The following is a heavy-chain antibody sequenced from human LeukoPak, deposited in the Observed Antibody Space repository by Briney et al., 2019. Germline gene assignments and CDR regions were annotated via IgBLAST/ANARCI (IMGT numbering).Heavy chain of an antibody. CDR1: GGSISSYY. D-gene: IGHD2-2*01. V-gene: IGHV4-4*07. Sequence: SETLSLTCTVSGGSISSYYWSWIRQPAGKGLEWIGRIYTSGSTNYNPSLKSRVTMSVDTSKKQFSLKLSSVTAADTAVYYCARDLKELGYCSSTSCLSNWFDPWGQGTLVTVCS. CDR3: ARDLKELGYCSSTSCLSNWFDP. J-gene: IGHJ5*02. CDR2: IYTSGST.